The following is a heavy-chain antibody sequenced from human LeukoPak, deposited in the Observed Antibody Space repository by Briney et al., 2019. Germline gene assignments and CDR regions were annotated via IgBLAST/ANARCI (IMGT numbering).Heavy chain of an antibody. D-gene: IGHD3-16*01. CDR3: ARSEYEYGYGHWGLDA. CDR2: VKGDGSHT. CDR1: GFTFTTYR. J-gene: IGHJ6*02. Sequence: PGGSLRLSCAASGFTFTTYRMHWVRQAPGKGLVWVSRVKGDGSHTNYAESVTGRFTIPRDNAKNTVYLQMNSLRAEDTAVYYCARSEYEYGYGHWGLDAWGQGTTVTVSS. V-gene: IGHV3-74*01.